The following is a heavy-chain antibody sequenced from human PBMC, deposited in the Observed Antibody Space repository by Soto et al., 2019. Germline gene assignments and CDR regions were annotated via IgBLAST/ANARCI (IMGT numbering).Heavy chain of an antibody. CDR2: IIPILGIA. D-gene: IGHD6-19*01. CDR1: GGTFSSYT. Sequence: GASVKVSCKASGGTFSSYTISWVRQAPGQGLEWMGRIIPILGIANYAQKFQGRVTITADKSTSTAYMELSSLRSEDTAVYYCAREGIAVAGTGLLDYWGQGALVTVSS. CDR3: AREGIAVAGTGLLDY. V-gene: IGHV1-69*04. J-gene: IGHJ4*02.